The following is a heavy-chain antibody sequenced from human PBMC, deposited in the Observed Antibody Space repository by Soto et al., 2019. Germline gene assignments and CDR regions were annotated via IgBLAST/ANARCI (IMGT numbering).Heavy chain of an antibody. CDR3: GKGSAATNYFYYATDV. V-gene: IGHV3-23*01. CDR2: ISASGGSR. D-gene: IGHD2-15*01. J-gene: IGHJ6*02. Sequence: EVQLLESGGGLVQPGGSLRLSCAASGFTFGIHAMIWVRQAPGKGLEWVSFISASGGSRYYADSVKGRFTISRDNSKKTVYLQMNSPRGEDTAVYYCGKGSAATNYFYYATDVWGQGTTVTVSS. CDR1: GFTFGIHA.